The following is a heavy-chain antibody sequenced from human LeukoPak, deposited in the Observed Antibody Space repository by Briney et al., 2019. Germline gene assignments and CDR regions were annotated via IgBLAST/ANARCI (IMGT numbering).Heavy chain of an antibody. CDR1: AFTFSSYA. V-gene: IGHV3-30*04. Sequence: GGSLRLSCAASAFTFSSYAMHWVRQAPGKGLEWVAVITYDGSNKYYADSVKGRFTISRDNSKNTLYLQMNSLRAEDTAVYYCARVGRRKVGATYTSWHPIDYWGQGTLVTVSS. D-gene: IGHD1-26*01. CDR2: ITYDGSNK. J-gene: IGHJ4*02. CDR3: ARVGRRKVGATYTSWHPIDY.